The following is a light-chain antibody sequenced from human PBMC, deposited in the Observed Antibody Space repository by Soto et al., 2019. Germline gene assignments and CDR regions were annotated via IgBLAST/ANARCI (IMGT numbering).Light chain of an antibody. CDR1: QSISSW. CDR3: QQYDNWPPT. V-gene: IGKV1-5*01. CDR2: DAS. J-gene: IGKJ5*01. Sequence: DIQMTQSPSTLSASVGDRVTITCRASQSISSWLAWYQQKPGKAPKLLIYDASSLESGVPSRFSGSGSGTEFTLTINSLQSEDFVVYYCQQYDNWPPTFGQGTRLEIK.